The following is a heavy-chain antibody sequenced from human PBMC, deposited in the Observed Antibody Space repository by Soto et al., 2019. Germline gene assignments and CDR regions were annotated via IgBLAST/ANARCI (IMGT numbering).Heavy chain of an antibody. V-gene: IGHV1-3*01. Sequence: ASVKVSCKASGYTLTSYAMHWVRQAPGQRLEWMGWINAGNGNTKYSQKFQGRVTITRDTSASTAYMELSSLRSEDTAVYYCARKLSIVGATVVYYYGMDVWGQGTTVTVSS. J-gene: IGHJ6*02. CDR3: ARKLSIVGATVVYYYGMDV. CDR2: INAGNGNT. D-gene: IGHD1-26*01. CDR1: GYTLTSYA.